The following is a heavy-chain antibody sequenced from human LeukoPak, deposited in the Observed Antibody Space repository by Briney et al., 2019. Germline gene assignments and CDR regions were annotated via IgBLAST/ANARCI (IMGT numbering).Heavy chain of an antibody. J-gene: IGHJ5*02. CDR2: INPYNGDT. CDR3: ARVTTVTRSPWSWGPKKIGQEVNWFDP. CDR1: GYTFRDYS. V-gene: IGHV1-18*01. Sequence: GASLTVSCKASGYTFRDYSITWLGPPPGQGLEWMEWINPYNGDTNLPQNFQDRVTMTTDRSTRTAYTELRNLRSDDTAVYYCARVTTVTRSPWSWGPKKIGQEVNWFDPWGQGTLITVS. D-gene: IGHD4-17*01.